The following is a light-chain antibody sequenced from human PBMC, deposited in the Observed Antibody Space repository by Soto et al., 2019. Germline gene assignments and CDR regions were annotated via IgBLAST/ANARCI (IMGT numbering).Light chain of an antibody. Sequence: QPALTQPPSGSGSPGKSGSISCTGTSSDVGGYNYVSWYQQHPGKAPKLMIYEVSKRPSGVPDRFSGSKSGNTASLTVSGLQAEDEADYYCCSYAGSDNYVFGTGTKVTVL. CDR1: SSDVGGYNY. CDR2: EVS. V-gene: IGLV2-8*01. CDR3: CSYAGSDNYV. J-gene: IGLJ1*01.